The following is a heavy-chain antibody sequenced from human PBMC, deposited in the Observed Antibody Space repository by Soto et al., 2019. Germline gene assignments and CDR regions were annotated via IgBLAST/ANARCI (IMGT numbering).Heavy chain of an antibody. D-gene: IGHD2-2*02. J-gene: IGHJ6*02. V-gene: IGHV5-51*01. CDR3: AATHPLYTTSRGGSYGMDV. CDR1: RNNFNTYW. CDR2: IYPDDSDT. Sequence: SLKISCKGSRNNFNTYWIGWLRLMPGKGLEWMGVIYPDDSDTKYNPSFQGHVTISADMSINTAYLQWSSLKASDTAMYYCAATHPLYTTSRGGSYGMDVWGQGAMVTVSS.